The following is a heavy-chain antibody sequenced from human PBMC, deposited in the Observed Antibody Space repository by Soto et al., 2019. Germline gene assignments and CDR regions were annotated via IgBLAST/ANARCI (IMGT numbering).Heavy chain of an antibody. J-gene: IGHJ4*02. CDR2: IYYTGTT. CDR3: ARGGNRYSNTASGVGSFDF. CDR1: GVTISSSY. D-gene: IGHD5-12*01. V-gene: IGHV4-59*01. Sequence: PWETLTLTCTVSGVTISSSYWSWIRQSPGTGLEWIGYIYYTGTTNYNPSLKRRVTISPDTAKNQSSLNVNSLTTADTAVYYSARGGNRYSNTASGVGSFDFWVQGTLVTVSS.